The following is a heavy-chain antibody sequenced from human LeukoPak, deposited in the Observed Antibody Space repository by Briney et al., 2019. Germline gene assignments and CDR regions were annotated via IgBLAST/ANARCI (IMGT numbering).Heavy chain of an antibody. CDR1: GFTFSSYS. Sequence: GGSLRLSCAASGFTFSSYSMNWVRPAPGKGLEWVSSISSSSSYIYYADSVKGRFTISRDNAKNSLYLQMNSLRAEDTAVYYCARYSSSWYVGDWGQGTLVTVSS. V-gene: IGHV3-21*01. J-gene: IGHJ4*02. CDR2: ISSSSSYI. D-gene: IGHD6-13*01. CDR3: ARYSSSWYVGD.